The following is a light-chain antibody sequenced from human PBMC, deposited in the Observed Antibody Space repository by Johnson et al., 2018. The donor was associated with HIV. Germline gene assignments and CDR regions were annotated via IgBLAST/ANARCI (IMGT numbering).Light chain of an antibody. Sequence: QSVLTQPPSVSAAPGQKVTISCSGSSSNIGNKYVSWYQQLPGTAPKLLIYENSKRPSGIPDRFSGSKSGTSATLRITGLQTGDEADYYCGTWDSRLGNYVFGTGTKITVL. CDR2: ENS. V-gene: IGLV1-51*02. CDR1: SSNIGNKY. CDR3: GTWDSRLGNYV. J-gene: IGLJ1*01.